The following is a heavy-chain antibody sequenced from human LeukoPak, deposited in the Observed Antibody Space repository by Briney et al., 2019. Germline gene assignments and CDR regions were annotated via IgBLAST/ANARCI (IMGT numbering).Heavy chain of an antibody. Sequence: GRSLRLSCAASGFTFSSYAMHWVRQAPGKXXXXXXXXSYDGSNKYYADSVKGRFTISRDNSKNTLYLQMNSLRAEDTAVYYCARSRGYRSGWPFDIWGQGTMVTVSS. V-gene: IGHV3-30-3*01. J-gene: IGHJ3*02. D-gene: IGHD6-19*01. CDR3: ARSRGYRSGWPFDI. CDR1: GFTFSSYA. CDR2: XSYDGSNK.